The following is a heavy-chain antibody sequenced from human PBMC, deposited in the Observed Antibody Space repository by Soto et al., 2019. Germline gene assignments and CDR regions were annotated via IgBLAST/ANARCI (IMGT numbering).Heavy chain of an antibody. CDR2: ISYDGSNK. D-gene: IGHD6-19*01. J-gene: IGHJ4*02. CDR3: ARDGVAGTGFDY. V-gene: IGHV3-30-3*01. Sequence: QVQLVESGGGVVQPGRSLRLSCAASGFTFSSYAMHWVRQAPGKGLGWVAVISYDGSNKYYADSVKGRFTISRDNSKNTLYLQMNSLRAEDTAVYYCARDGVAGTGFDYWGQGTPVTVSS. CDR1: GFTFSSYA.